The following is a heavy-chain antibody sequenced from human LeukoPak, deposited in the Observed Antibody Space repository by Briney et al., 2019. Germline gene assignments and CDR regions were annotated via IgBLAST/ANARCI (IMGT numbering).Heavy chain of an antibody. J-gene: IGHJ4*02. Sequence: SETLSLTCTVSGGSISSGGYYWSWIRQHPGKGLEWIGYIYYSGSTYYNPSLKSRVTISVDTSKNQFSLKLSSVAAADTAVYYCARLTITHYGDYWGQGTLVTVSS. CDR2: IYYSGST. CDR1: GGSISSGGYY. CDR3: ARLTITHYGDY. D-gene: IGHD3-10*01. V-gene: IGHV4-31*03.